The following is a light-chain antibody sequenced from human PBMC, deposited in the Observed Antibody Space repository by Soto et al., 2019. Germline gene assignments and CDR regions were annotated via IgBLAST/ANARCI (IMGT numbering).Light chain of an antibody. CDR3: NSQTRRITRV. CDR2: DVS. Sequence: QSALTKPASVSGSPGQSVTTSCTGTSSDVGGYNYVTWYQQHPGKAPKFMIYDVSNRPSGVSDRFSGSKSGNTASLTISGRQAVGEPVYYSNSQTRRITRVFGGGTKLTVL. CDR1: SSDVGGYNY. J-gene: IGLJ2*01. V-gene: IGLV2-14*01.